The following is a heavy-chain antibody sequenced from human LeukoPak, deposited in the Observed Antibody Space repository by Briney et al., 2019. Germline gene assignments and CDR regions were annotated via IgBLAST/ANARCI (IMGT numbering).Heavy chain of an antibody. V-gene: IGHV4-31*11. J-gene: IGHJ4*02. CDR3: ARAEPMLNFGGVRCSFDC. D-gene: IGHD3-16*01. Sequence: SQTLSLTCDVSGGSISSDDHYWSWIRQRPGQGLEWIGYIHYSGSTYYSPSLDSRVTMSVDTSDNQVSLKLRSVTAADTAVYYCARAEPMLNFGGVRCSFDCWGQGTLVTVSS. CDR1: GGSISSDDHY. CDR2: IHYSGST.